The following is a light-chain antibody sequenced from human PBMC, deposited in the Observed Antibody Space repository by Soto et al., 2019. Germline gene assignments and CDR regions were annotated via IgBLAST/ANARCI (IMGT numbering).Light chain of an antibody. V-gene: IGKV3-11*01. CDR1: QSVSSY. Sequence: EIVLTQSAAILSLSPGERATLSCRASQSVSSYLAWYQQKPGQAPRLLIYDASNRATGIPARFSGSGSGTDFTLTISSLEPEDFAVYYCQQRSNWPCTFGQGTRLEIK. CDR3: QQRSNWPCT. CDR2: DAS. J-gene: IGKJ5*01.